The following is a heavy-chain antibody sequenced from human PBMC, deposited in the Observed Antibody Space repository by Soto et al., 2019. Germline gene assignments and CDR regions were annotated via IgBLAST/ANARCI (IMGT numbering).Heavy chain of an antibody. V-gene: IGHV3-33*01. CDR3: ARDPLSYSSSWAYWWWVDQYGMDV. Sequence: QVQLVESGGGVVQPGRSLRLSCAASGFTFSSYGMHWVRQAPGKGLEWVAVIWYDGSNKYYADSVKGRFTISRDNSKNTLYMQMKSLRAEGTAVYYCARDPLSYSSSWAYWWWVDQYGMDVWGQGTTVTVSS. CDR2: IWYDGSNK. J-gene: IGHJ6*02. CDR1: GFTFSSYG. D-gene: IGHD6-13*01.